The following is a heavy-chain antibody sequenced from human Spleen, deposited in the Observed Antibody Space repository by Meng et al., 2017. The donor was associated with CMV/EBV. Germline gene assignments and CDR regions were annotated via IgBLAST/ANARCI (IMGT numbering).Heavy chain of an antibody. V-gene: IGHV4-4*02. CDR2: TSHSGDT. CDR1: GGSTITSDW. J-gene: IGHJ4*02. CDR3: ARRIMRSAFDY. Sequence: SETLSLTCAVSGGSTITSDWWSWVRQPPGKGLEWIGQTSHSGDTYYSPSLKSRVSISVDKSKNQFSLQLNSVNAADTAVYYCARRIMRSAFDYWGQGALVTVSS. D-gene: IGHD2/OR15-2a*01.